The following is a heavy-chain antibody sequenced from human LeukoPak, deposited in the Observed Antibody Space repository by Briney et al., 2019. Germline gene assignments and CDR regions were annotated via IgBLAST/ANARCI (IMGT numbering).Heavy chain of an antibody. CDR2: INPSGGST. D-gene: IGHD4-17*01. J-gene: IGHJ6*03. V-gene: IGHV1-46*01. Sequence: ASVKVSCKASGYTFTSYYMHWVRQAPGQGLEWMGIINPSGGSTSYAQKFQGRVTMTRDTSTGTVYMELSSLRSEDTAVYYCARDRGGDYGRGRYYYYYYMDVWGKGTTVTVFS. CDR1: GYTFTSYY. CDR3: ARDRGGDYGRGRYYYYYYMDV.